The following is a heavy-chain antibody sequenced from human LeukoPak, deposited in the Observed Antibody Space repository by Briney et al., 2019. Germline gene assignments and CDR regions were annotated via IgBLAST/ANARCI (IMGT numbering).Heavy chain of an antibody. J-gene: IGHJ4*02. D-gene: IGHD6-13*01. CDR2: IYYSGST. CDR3: ARGIAAAGTHEDY. CDR1: GGSISSYY. Sequence: SETLSLTCTVSGGSISSYYWSWIRQPPGKGLEWIGYIYYSGSTNYNPSLKSRVTISVDTSKNQFSLKLSSVPAADTAVYYCARGIAAAGTHEDYWGQGTLVTVSS. V-gene: IGHV4-59*01.